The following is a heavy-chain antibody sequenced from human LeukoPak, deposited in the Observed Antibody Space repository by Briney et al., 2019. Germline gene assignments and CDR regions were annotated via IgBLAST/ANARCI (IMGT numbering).Heavy chain of an antibody. Sequence: GGSLRLSCAASGFTVSSNYMSWVRQAPGKGLEWVSVIYSGGSTYYADSVKGRFTIPRDNSKNTLYLQMNSLRAEDTAVYYCARVRDNYYDSSGYPGSFDYWGQGTLVTVSS. V-gene: IGHV3-53*01. CDR1: GFTVSSNY. CDR3: ARVRDNYYDSSGYPGSFDY. CDR2: IYSGGST. J-gene: IGHJ4*02. D-gene: IGHD3-22*01.